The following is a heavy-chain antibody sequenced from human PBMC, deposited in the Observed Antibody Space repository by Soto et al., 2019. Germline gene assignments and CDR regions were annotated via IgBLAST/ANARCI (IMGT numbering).Heavy chain of an antibody. Sequence: QVQVVQSGAEVKKPGASVKVSCKASGYTFTNYGISWVRQAPGQGLKWMGWTNTHNGNTNYTQMFQGRVTMTTDTSTGTAYMELRSLTSDDTAVYYCARDDYGYYGYWGQGTLVTVSS. J-gene: IGHJ4*02. CDR1: GYTFTNYG. V-gene: IGHV1-18*01. D-gene: IGHD4-17*01. CDR3: ARDDYGYYGY. CDR2: TNTHNGNT.